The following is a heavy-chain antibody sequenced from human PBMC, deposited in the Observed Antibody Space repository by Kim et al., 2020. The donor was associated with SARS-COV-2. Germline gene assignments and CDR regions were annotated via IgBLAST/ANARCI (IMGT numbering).Heavy chain of an antibody. D-gene: IGHD3-10*01. CDR1: GFTFSSYA. Sequence: GGSLRLSCAASGFTFSSYAMSWVRQAPGKGLEWVSAISGSGGSTYYADSVKGRFTISRDNSKNTLYLQMNSLRAEDTAVYYCAKGLKGYGSGSYYYFDYWGQGTLVTVSS. J-gene: IGHJ4*02. CDR2: ISGSGGST. V-gene: IGHV3-23*01. CDR3: AKGLKGYGSGSYYYFDY.